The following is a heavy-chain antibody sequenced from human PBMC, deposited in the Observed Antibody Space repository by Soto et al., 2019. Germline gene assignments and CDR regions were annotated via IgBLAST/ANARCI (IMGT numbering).Heavy chain of an antibody. D-gene: IGHD3-10*01. CDR3: ARDPGAPYYYGSGSYHTYHYYGMDV. J-gene: IGHJ6*02. CDR1: GFTVSSNS. Sequence: GGSLRLSFAASGFTVSSNSMSWVRQAPGKGLEWVSVIYSGGSTYYADSVKGRFTISRDNSKNTLYLQMNSLRAEDTAVYYCARDPGAPYYYGSGSYHTYHYYGMDVWGQGTTVTVSS. CDR2: IYSGGST. V-gene: IGHV3-53*01.